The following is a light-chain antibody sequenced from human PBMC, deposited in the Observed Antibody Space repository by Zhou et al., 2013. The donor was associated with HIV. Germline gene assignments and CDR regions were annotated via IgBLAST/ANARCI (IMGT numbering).Light chain of an antibody. V-gene: IGKV3-15*01. CDR2: DVL. Sequence: MQSPATPSVSPGERATLSCRASENVDNKLAWYQHKPGQAPRLLIYDVLTRATGIPARFSGSGSGTEFTLTISRLEPEDFAVYFCQQYGSFFGPGTKVDIK. CDR1: ENVDNK. CDR3: QQYGSF. J-gene: IGKJ3*01.